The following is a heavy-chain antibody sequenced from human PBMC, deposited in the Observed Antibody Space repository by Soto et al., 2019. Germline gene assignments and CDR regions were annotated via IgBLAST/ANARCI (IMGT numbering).Heavy chain of an antibody. J-gene: IGHJ4*02. CDR2: IYPGDSDT. CDR3: SRSGSGWYSAFYY. D-gene: IGHD6-19*01. Sequence: GESLKISCKGSGYSFTSYWIGWVRQMPGRGLEWMGIIYPGDSDTRYSPSFQGQVTISADKSISTAYLQWSSLRASDTAMYYCSRSGSGWYSAFYYWGQGTLVPVSS. V-gene: IGHV5-51*01. CDR1: GYSFTSYW.